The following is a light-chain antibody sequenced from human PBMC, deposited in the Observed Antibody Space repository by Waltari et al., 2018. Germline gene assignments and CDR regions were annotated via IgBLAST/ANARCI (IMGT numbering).Light chain of an antibody. Sequence: DIQMTQSPSSVSASVGDRVIITCRASQDISRWLAGDQQTQGKAPKFLIYDASTLQSGVPSRFSGTGSGTEFTLTISSLQPEDFATYYCQHGNTFPLTFGGGTKVEIK. J-gene: IGKJ4*01. CDR2: DAS. V-gene: IGKV1-12*01. CDR3: QHGNTFPLT. CDR1: QDISRW.